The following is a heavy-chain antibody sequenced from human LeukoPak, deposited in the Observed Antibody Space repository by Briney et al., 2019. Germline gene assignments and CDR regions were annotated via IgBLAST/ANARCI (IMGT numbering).Heavy chain of an antibody. CDR1: GLRFTKFA. Sequence: GGSLRLSCAVSGLRFTKFALNWVRQSPVKGPEWVSAINWSGDTTYYADSVKGRFTISRDNSNSTLYLQMNSLRVDDSALYYCATYGSGASKDFWGQGTLVTVSS. CDR2: INWSGDTT. CDR3: ATYGSGASKDF. J-gene: IGHJ4*02. D-gene: IGHD3-10*01. V-gene: IGHV3-23*01.